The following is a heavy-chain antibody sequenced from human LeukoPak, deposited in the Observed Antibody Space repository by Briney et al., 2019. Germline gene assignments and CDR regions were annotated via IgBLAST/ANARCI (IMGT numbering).Heavy chain of an antibody. V-gene: IGHV3-30*18. J-gene: IGHJ1*01. CDR2: ISYDGSNK. D-gene: IGHD2-2*02. Sequence: GGSLRLSCAASGFTFSSYGMHWVRQAPGKGLGWVAVISYDGSNKYYADSVKGRFTISRDNSKNTLYLQMNSLRAEDTAVYYCAKDRNAGYCSSTSCYSLRDFQHWGQGTLVTVSS. CDR1: GFTFSSYG. CDR3: AKDRNAGYCSSTSCYSLRDFQH.